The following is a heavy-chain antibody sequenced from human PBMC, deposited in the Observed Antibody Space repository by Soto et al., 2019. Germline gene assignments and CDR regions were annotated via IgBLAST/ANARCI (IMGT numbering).Heavy chain of an antibody. V-gene: IGHV1-18*01. Sequence: ASVKVSCKACGYSFTSYDINWVRQATGQGLEWMGWISAYNGNTNYAQKLQGRVTMTTDTSTSTAYMELRSLRSDDTAVYYCARGVYYYGSGSYYNGFDYWGQGTLVTVSS. CDR3: ARGVYYYGSGSYYNGFDY. D-gene: IGHD3-10*01. CDR1: GYSFTSYD. CDR2: ISAYNGNT. J-gene: IGHJ4*02.